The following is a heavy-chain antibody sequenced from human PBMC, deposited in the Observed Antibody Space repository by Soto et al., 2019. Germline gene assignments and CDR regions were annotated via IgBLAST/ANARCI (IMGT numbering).Heavy chain of an antibody. CDR2: SSGSGGST. D-gene: IGHD2-15*01. J-gene: IGHJ4*02. Sequence: EVQLLESGGGLVQPGGSLRLSCAASGFTFSSYAMSWVRQAPGKGLEWVSASSGSGGSTYYAESVKGRFTISRDNSKNPLYLQMNSLRAEDTAVYYCANLAKVRFGGDYWGQGTLVTVSS. CDR1: GFTFSSYA. V-gene: IGHV3-23*01. CDR3: ANLAKVRFGGDY.